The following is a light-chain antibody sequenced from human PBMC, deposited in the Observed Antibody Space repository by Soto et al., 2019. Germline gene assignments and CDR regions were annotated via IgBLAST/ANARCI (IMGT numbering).Light chain of an antibody. Sequence: EIVMTQSPATLSVSPGERATLSCRARQSVSSNLAWYQQKPGQAPRLLIYGASSRATGIPDRFSGSGFGTDFTLTISRLESEDFTVYYCQQYGSSITFGQGTRLEIK. J-gene: IGKJ5*01. CDR2: GAS. CDR1: QSVSSN. CDR3: QQYGSSIT. V-gene: IGKV3-20*01.